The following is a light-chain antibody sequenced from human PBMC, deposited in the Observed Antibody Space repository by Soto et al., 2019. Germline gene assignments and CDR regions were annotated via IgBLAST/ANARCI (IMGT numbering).Light chain of an antibody. CDR2: DVS. CDR1: SSDVGAYNY. Sequence: QSVLTQPASVSGSPGQSITIPCTGTSSDVGAYNYVSWYQQHPGEAPKLMLYDVSSRPSGVSNRFSGSKSGNTASLTISGLHVEDEADYYCSSYTSSSTRLFGTGTKLTVL. V-gene: IGLV2-14*03. J-gene: IGLJ1*01. CDR3: SSYTSSSTRL.